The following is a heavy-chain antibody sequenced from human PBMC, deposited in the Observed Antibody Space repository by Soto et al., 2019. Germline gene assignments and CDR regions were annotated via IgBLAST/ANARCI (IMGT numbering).Heavy chain of an antibody. CDR3: ATQEVGGTYVYTFDP. CDR2: INYRGST. Sequence: SETLSLTCAVYGGSFTGYYWTWIRQTPGKGLEWIGKINYRGSTYYNPSLKSRITMAIDTSKNQFSLKLSSVTAADTAVYYCATQEVGGTYVYTFDPWGQGTPVTVSS. D-gene: IGHD1-26*01. V-gene: IGHV4-34*01. CDR1: GGSFTGYY. J-gene: IGHJ5*02.